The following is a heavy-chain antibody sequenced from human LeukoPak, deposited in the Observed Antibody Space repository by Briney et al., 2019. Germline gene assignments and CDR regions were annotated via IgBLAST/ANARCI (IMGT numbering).Heavy chain of an antibody. D-gene: IGHD3-22*01. J-gene: IGHJ4*02. CDR2: INPNSGGT. Sequence: ASVKVSCKASGYTFTGYYMHWVRQAPGQGLEWMGWINPNSGGTNYAQKFQGRVTMTRDTSISTAYMELSRLRSDDAAVYYCARDLEAYYYDSSGYSRWGQGTLVTGSS. CDR1: GYTFTGYY. V-gene: IGHV1-2*02. CDR3: ARDLEAYYYDSSGYSR.